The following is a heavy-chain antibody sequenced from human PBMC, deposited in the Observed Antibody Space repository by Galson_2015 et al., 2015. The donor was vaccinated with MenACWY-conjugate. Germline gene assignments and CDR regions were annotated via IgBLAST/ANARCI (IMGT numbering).Heavy chain of an antibody. J-gene: IGHJ6*02. CDR3: AARLLHSGGMDV. D-gene: IGHD3-10*01. CDR1: GFTFSTYA. CDR2: ISGVIGTT. Sequence: SLRLSCAASGFTFSTYAISWVRRAPGKGLEWVSTISGVIGTTYQADSVKGRFTISRDDSKNTLYLQMNNLRAEDTALYICAARLLHSGGMDVWGQGTTVTVSS. V-gene: IGHV3-23*01.